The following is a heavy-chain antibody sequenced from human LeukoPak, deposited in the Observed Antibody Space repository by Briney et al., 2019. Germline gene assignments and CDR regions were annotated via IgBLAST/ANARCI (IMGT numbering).Heavy chain of an antibody. CDR2: ISSSSSYI. J-gene: IGHJ4*02. CDR3: ARGSSGPLGQADY. D-gene: IGHD3-22*01. Sequence: GGSLRLSCAASGFTFSSYSMNWVRQAPGKGLEWVSSISSSSSYIYYADSVKGRFTISRDNAKNSLYLQMNSLRAEDTAVYYCARGSSGPLGQADYWGQGTLVTVSS. V-gene: IGHV3-21*01. CDR1: GFTFSSYS.